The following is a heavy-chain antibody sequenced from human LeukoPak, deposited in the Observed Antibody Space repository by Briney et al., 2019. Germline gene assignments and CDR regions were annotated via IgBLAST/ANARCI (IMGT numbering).Heavy chain of an antibody. CDR3: VRDHNWGFDY. V-gene: IGHV3-69-1*01. CDR2: IERGTST. Sequence: GGSLRLSCAASGFSISDYYMTWVRQAPGKGLEWVSTIERGTSTLYAGSVKGRFTISRDNAKNSLYLQVSSLREEDTAIYYCVRDHNWGFDYWGQGTLVTVSS. D-gene: IGHD3-16*01. CDR1: GFSISDYY. J-gene: IGHJ4*02.